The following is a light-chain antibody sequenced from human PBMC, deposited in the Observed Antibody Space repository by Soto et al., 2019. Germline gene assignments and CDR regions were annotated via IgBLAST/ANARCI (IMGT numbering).Light chain of an antibody. CDR2: GAS. V-gene: IGKV1-6*01. Sequence: GDRVTISCRASQDVRHHIGWYQQTPGKAPKLLIYGASSLQSGVPSRFSGSGYGTDFTLTISSLQPEEFATYFCLQDSGYSWTIGQGTRV. J-gene: IGKJ1*01. CDR1: QDVRHH. CDR3: LQDSGYSWT.